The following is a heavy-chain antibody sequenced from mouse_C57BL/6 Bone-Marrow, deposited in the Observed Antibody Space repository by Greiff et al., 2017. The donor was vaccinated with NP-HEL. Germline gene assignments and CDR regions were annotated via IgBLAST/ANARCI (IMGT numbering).Heavy chain of an antibody. V-gene: IGHV7-1*01. CDR2: SRNKANDYTT. CDR3: ARDYYGSSIYWYFDV. CDR1: GFTFSDFY. Sequence: EVNLVESGGGLVQSGRSLRLSCATSGFTFSDFYMEWVRQAPGKGLEWIAASRNKANDYTTEYSVSVKGRFIVSRDTSQSILYLQMNALRAEYTAIYYCARDYYGSSIYWYFDVWGTGTTVTVSS. J-gene: IGHJ1*03. D-gene: IGHD1-1*01.